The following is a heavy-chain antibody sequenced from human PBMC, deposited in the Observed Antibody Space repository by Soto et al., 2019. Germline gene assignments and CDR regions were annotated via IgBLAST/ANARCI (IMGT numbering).Heavy chain of an antibody. CDR2: INYSGSI. Sequence: ATLSLTCTVSGGSVTNTNYYWGCIRQPPGKGLEWIGSINYSGSIYHNPSLKSRVTMSVDTSKNQFSLTLSSVTAADTAVYYCARSVDYYYYSMDVWGQGTTVTVSS. J-gene: IGHJ6*02. CDR1: GGSVTNTNYY. D-gene: IGHD3-3*01. CDR3: ARSVDYYYYSMDV. V-gene: IGHV4-39*01.